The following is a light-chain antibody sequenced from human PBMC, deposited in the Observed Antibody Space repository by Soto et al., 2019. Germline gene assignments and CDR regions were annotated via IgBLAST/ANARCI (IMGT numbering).Light chain of an antibody. CDR2: GVS. Sequence: EIVLTQSPGTLSLSPGERATLSCRASQSVSSSLAWYQQKGGQAPRLLIHGVSSRATGIPDRFSGSGSGTDFTLTISRLEPEEFAVYYCQQYGGSPRTFGQGTKVEVK. CDR1: QSVSSS. V-gene: IGKV3-20*01. CDR3: QQYGGSPRT. J-gene: IGKJ1*01.